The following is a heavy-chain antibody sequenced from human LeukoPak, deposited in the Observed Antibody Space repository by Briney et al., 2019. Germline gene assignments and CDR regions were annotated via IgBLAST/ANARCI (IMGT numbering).Heavy chain of an antibody. D-gene: IGHD5-18*01. CDR2: IYPGDSDT. J-gene: IGHJ6*02. CDR3: GREGAMVNPDYDYGMDV. V-gene: IGHV5-51*01. Sequence: GESLKISCKGSGYSFTSYWIGWVRQMPGKGLEWMGIIYPGDSDTRYSPSFQGQVTISADKSISTAYLQWSSLKASDTAMYYCGREGAMVNPDYDYGMDVWGQGTTVTVSS. CDR1: GYSFTSYW.